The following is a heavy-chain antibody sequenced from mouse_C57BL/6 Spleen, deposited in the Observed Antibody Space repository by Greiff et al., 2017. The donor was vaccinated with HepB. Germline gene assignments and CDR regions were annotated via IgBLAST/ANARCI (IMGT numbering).Heavy chain of an antibody. J-gene: IGHJ1*03. CDR1: GYTFTSYW. D-gene: IGHD3-2*02. Sequence: VQLQQPGAELVKPGASVKLSCKASGYTFTSYWMHWVKQRPGQGLEWIGMIHPNSGSTNYNEKFKSKATLTVDKSSSTAYMQLSSLTSEDSAVYYCARIRLRPSYWYFDVWGRGTTVTVSS. CDR2: IHPNSGST. V-gene: IGHV1-64*01. CDR3: ARIRLRPSYWYFDV.